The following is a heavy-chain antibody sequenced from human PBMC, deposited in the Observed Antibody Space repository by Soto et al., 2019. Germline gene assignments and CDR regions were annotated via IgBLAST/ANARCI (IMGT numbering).Heavy chain of an antibody. V-gene: IGHV4-39*01. Sequence: SETLSLTCTVSGGSISSGTYYWGWIRQPPGKGLEWIGNIQYSGTSFHNPSLKSRVTISVDTSKNQFSLKLRSVTAADTAVYYCARLHFRGYCSSTSCLNFDYWGQGTLVTVSS. CDR1: GGSISSGTYY. J-gene: IGHJ4*02. D-gene: IGHD2-2*01. CDR2: IQYSGTS. CDR3: ARLHFRGYCSSTSCLNFDY.